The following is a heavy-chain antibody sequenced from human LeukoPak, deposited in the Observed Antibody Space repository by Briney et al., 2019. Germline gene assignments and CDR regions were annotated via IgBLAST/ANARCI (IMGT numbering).Heavy chain of an antibody. D-gene: IGHD2-2*01. CDR3: AKPPAPYYYYGMDV. V-gene: IGHV3-23*01. Sequence: PGGSLRLSCAASGFTFSTYGMTWVRLAPGKGLEWVSGISGSGGSTNYADSVKGRFTISRDNSKNTLYLQMNSLRAEDTAVYYCAKPPAPYYYYGMDVWGQGTTVTVSS. CDR1: GFTFSTYG. CDR2: ISGSGGST. J-gene: IGHJ6*02.